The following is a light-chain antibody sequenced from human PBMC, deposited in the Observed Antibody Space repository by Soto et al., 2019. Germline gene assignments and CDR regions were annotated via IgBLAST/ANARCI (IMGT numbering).Light chain of an antibody. CDR1: SSDVGGNNY. CDR2: EVT. Sequence: QSALTQPPSASGSPGQSVAISCTGTSSDVGGNNYVSLYQQHPGQAPKLSVYEVTKRPSGVPDRFSGSKSGNTASLTVSGLQAEDEADYYCRSYAGSNTVIFGGGTTLTVL. J-gene: IGLJ2*01. V-gene: IGLV2-8*01. CDR3: RSYAGSNTVI.